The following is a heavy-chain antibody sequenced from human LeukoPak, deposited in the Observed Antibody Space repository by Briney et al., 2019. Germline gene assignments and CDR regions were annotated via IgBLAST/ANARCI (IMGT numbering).Heavy chain of an antibody. CDR1: GGSFSGYY. CDR3: ARLRGMRKYFDY. CDR2: INHSGST. V-gene: IGHV4-34*01. D-gene: IGHD6-13*01. J-gene: IGHJ4*02. Sequence: PSETLSLTCAVYGGSFSGYYWSWIRQPPGKGLGWIGEINHSGSTNYNPSLKSRVTISVDTSKNQFSLKLSSVTAADTAVYYCARLRGMRKYFDYWGQGTLVTVSS.